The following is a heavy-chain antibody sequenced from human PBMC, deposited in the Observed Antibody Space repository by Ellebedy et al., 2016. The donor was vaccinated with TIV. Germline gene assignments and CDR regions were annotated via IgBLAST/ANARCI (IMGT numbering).Heavy chain of an antibody. J-gene: IGHJ5*02. CDR2: INPSGGST. V-gene: IGHV1-46*03. Sequence: ASVKVSXKASRYTFTSYYMHWVRKTPGQGLEWMGIINPSGGSTSYAQKFQGRVTMTRDTSTSTVYMELSSLRSEDTAVYYCARSNGDIVVVPAAIRGGAGNWFDPWGQGTLVTVSS. CDR3: ARSNGDIVVVPAAIRGGAGNWFDP. D-gene: IGHD2-2*02. CDR1: RYTFTSYY.